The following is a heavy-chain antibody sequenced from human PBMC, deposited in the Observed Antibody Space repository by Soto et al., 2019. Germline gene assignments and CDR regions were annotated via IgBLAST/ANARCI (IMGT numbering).Heavy chain of an antibody. CDR3: GRDKGRAVVGSIRKDPYFGLDV. Sequence: QLKESGPGQVSPSETLSLTCSVSGASIDDRGHHWSWLRRSPGRGLEWLGSVYHDGTNDYNPSLKSRATGSGDASENQCSLRWASVSAADTAGHYWGRDKGRAVVGSIRKDPYFGLDVGGPGTTVTASS. J-gene: IGHJ6*02. CDR2: VYHDGTN. CDR1: GASIDDRGHH. D-gene: IGHD6-19*01. V-gene: IGHV4-39*02.